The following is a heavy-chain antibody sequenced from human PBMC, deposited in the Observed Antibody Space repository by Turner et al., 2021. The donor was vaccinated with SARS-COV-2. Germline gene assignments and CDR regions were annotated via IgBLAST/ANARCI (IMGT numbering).Heavy chain of an antibody. Sequence: VQLVESGGGLVQPGGSLRLSCAASGFTFSSYSMNWVRQAPGKGREWVSFISKSTSSIYYADSVRGRFTISRDNAENSLYLQMNSLRAEDTAVYYCAREITASTYAMDVWGQGTTVTVSS. CDR3: AREITASTYAMDV. CDR1: GFTFSSYS. J-gene: IGHJ6*02. D-gene: IGHD3-10*01. V-gene: IGHV3-48*01. CDR2: ISKSTSSI.